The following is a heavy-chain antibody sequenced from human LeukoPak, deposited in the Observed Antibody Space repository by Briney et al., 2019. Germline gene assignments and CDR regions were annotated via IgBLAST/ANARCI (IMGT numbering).Heavy chain of an antibody. CDR1: GFTFSSYW. V-gene: IGHV3-74*01. CDR3: ARSQGPYDY. Sequence: GGSLRLSCAASGFTFSSYWMNWVRQAPGKGLVWVSRINGDGSSTNYADSVKGRFTISRDNAKNTLFLQLNSLRAEDTAIYYCARSQGPYDYWGQGTLVTVSS. CDR2: INGDGSST. J-gene: IGHJ4*02.